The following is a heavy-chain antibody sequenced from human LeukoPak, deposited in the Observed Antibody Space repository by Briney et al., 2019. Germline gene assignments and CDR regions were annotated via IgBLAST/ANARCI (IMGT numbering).Heavy chain of an antibody. CDR2: ISFDGSNT. D-gene: IGHD6-13*01. Sequence: GGSLRLSCAASGFTFSSYGMHWVRQAPGKGLEWLAVISFDGSNTYYVDSVKGRFTLSRDNSKNTLYLQMNSLRAEDTAVYYCARAGPSSSWHQFDYWGQGTLVTVSS. CDR1: GFTFSSYG. J-gene: IGHJ4*02. V-gene: IGHV3-30*03. CDR3: ARAGPSSSWHQFDY.